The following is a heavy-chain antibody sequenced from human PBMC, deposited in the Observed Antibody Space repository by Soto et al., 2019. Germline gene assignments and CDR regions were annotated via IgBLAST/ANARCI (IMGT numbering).Heavy chain of an antibody. V-gene: IGHV4-38-2*01. CDR3: ARVATTHTGYYGDYVNAFDI. CDR2: IYHSGST. CDR1: GYSISSGYY. D-gene: IGHD4-17*01. J-gene: IGHJ3*02. Sequence: PSETLSLTCAVSGYSISSGYYWGWIRQPPGKGLEWIGSIYHSGSTYYNPSLKSRVTISVDTSKNQFSLKLSSVTAADTAVYYCARVATTHTGYYGDYVNAFDIWGQGTMVTVSS.